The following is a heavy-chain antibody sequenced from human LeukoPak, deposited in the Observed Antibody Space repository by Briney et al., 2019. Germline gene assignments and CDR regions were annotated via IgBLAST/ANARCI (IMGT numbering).Heavy chain of an antibody. CDR3: ARRGGDMPARGYMDV. J-gene: IGHJ6*03. CDR2: IYDSGIA. CDR1: GDSISGGGDS. D-gene: IGHD3-16*01. V-gene: IGHV4-30-4*07. Sequence: PSETLSLTCVVSGDSISGGGDSWSWIRQPPGKGLEWIGYIYDSGIAFYNPSLKNRVTISVDTSKNQFFLELRSVTAADTAVYYCARRGGDMPARGYMDVWGKGTTVTVSS.